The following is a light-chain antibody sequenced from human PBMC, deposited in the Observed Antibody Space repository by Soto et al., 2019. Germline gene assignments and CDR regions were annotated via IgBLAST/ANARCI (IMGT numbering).Light chain of an antibody. Sequence: EIVLTQSPATLSLSPGERATLSCRASQSISTLLAWFQQKPGQAPRLLISDASKRATGIPARFSGSGSGTDFTLTISSLEPEDFAVYNCQQRSNWPITFGQGTRLEIK. CDR2: DAS. V-gene: IGKV3-11*01. J-gene: IGKJ5*01. CDR3: QQRSNWPIT. CDR1: QSISTL.